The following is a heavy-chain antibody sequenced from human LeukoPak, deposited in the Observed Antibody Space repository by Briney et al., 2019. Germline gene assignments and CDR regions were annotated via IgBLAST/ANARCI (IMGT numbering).Heavy chain of an antibody. Sequence: ASVKVSCKTSGYMFTVYYLHWVRQAPGQGLEWMGMISPTGGTTRYSQKFQGRITMTRDMSTSTVYMDLSSLRSEDTAVYYCAREMRSSKALDYWGQGTLVTVSS. CDR2: ISPTGGTT. J-gene: IGHJ4*02. CDR1: GYMFTVYY. V-gene: IGHV1-46*01. D-gene: IGHD2/OR15-2a*01. CDR3: AREMRSSKALDY.